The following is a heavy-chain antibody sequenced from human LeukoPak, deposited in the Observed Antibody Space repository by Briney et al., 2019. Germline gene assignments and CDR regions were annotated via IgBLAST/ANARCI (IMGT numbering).Heavy chain of an antibody. D-gene: IGHD3-22*01. V-gene: IGHV4-34*01. CDR1: GGSFSDYY. J-gene: IGHJ1*01. CDR3: ARQKISYYDSSGYYEYFQH. CDR2: IHPSGST. Sequence: PSETLSLTCAIYGGSFSDYYWSWTRQPPGKGLEWIGEIHPSGSTYYNPSLKSRVTISVDTSKNQSSLKLSSVTAADTAVYYCARQKISYYDSSGYYEYFQHWGQGTLVTVSS.